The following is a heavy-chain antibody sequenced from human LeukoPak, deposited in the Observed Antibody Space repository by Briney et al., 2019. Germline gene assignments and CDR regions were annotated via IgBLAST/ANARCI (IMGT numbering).Heavy chain of an antibody. J-gene: IGHJ4*02. CDR2: ISWNSGSI. CDR3: AKVQKAPDYYDSSGLDY. D-gene: IGHD3-22*01. CDR1: GFTFDDYA. Sequence: GRSLRLSCAASGFTFDDYAMHWVRQAPGKGLEWVSGISWNSGSIGYADSVKGRFTISRDNAKNSLYLQMNSLRAEDTALYYCAKVQKAPDYYDSSGLDYWGQGTLVTVSS. V-gene: IGHV3-9*01.